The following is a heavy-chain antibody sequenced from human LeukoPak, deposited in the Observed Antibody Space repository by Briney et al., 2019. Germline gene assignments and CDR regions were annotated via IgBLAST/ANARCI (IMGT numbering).Heavy chain of an antibody. Sequence: TSETLSLTCALYGGSFSGYYWSWIRQPPGKGLEWIGEINHSGSTNYNPSLKSRVTISVDTSKNQFSLKLSSVTAADTAVYYCARTGTTYYDFWSGSLNWFDPWGQGTLVTVSS. CDR1: GGSFSGYY. J-gene: IGHJ5*02. V-gene: IGHV4-34*01. CDR3: ARTGTTYYDFWSGSLNWFDP. CDR2: INHSGST. D-gene: IGHD3-3*01.